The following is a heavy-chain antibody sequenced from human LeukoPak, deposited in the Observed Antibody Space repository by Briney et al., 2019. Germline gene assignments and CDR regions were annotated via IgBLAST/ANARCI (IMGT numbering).Heavy chain of an antibody. J-gene: IGHJ4*02. Sequence: PGGSLRLSCAASGFIFSSYSMSWVRQAPGKGLEWVAVIWYDGSNKYYADSVKGRFTISRDNSKNTLYLQMNSLRAEDTAVYYCARVSSGAADYWGQGTLVTVSS. D-gene: IGHD6-19*01. CDR1: GFIFSSYS. CDR3: ARVSSGAADY. CDR2: IWYDGSNK. V-gene: IGHV3-33*08.